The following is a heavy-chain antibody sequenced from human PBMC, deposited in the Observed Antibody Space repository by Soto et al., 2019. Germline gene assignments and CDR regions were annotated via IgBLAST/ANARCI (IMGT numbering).Heavy chain of an antibody. CDR1: GFTFSSYW. V-gene: IGHV3-74*01. Sequence: GGSLRLSCAASGFTFSSYWMHWVRQAPGKGLVWVSRINSDGSSTSYADSVKGRFTISRDNAKNTLYLQMNSLRAEDTAVYYCARGGEGYYYDSSGPDSDAFDIWGQGTMVTVSS. CDR2: INSDGSST. J-gene: IGHJ3*02. CDR3: ARGGEGYYYDSSGPDSDAFDI. D-gene: IGHD3-22*01.